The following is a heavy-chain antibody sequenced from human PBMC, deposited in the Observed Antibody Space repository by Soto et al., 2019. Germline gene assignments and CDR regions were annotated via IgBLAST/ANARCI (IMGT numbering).Heavy chain of an antibody. J-gene: IGHJ4*02. CDR2: IYYSGST. Sequence: SETLSLTCTVSGGSISSGGYYWSWISQHPGKGLEWIGYIYYSGSTYYNPSLKSRVTISVDTSKNQFSLKLSSVTAADTAVYYCARNLPVPPTTVPYYFDYWGQGTLVTVSS. CDR1: GGSISSGGYY. CDR3: ARNLPVPPTTVPYYFDY. D-gene: IGHD4-17*01. V-gene: IGHV4-31*03.